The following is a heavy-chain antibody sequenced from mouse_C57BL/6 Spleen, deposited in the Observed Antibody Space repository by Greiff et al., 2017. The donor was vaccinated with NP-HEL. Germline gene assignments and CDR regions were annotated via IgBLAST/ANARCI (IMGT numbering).Heavy chain of an antibody. Sequence: VQLQQSGAELMKPGASVKLSCKATGYTFTGYWIEWVKQRPGHGLEWIGEILPGSGSTNYNERFKGKATFTADTSSNTAYLQLSSLTTEASAIYYDAREEIITTVVATGGYFDYWGQGTTLTVSS. V-gene: IGHV1-9*01. CDR2: ILPGSGST. CDR3: AREEIITTVVATGGYFDY. J-gene: IGHJ2*01. CDR1: GYTFTGYW. D-gene: IGHD1-1*01.